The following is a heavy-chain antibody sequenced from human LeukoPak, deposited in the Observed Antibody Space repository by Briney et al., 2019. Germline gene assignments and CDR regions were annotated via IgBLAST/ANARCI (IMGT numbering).Heavy chain of an antibody. D-gene: IGHD2-8*02. CDR3: ARDGGVAPHNWFDP. V-gene: IGHV4-38-2*02. Sequence: SETLSLTCNVSGYSISSDYNWGWIRQPPGKGLEWIGYIYYSGSTNYNPSLKSRVTISVDTSKNQFSLKLSSVTAADTAVYYCARDGGVAPHNWFDPWGQGTLVTVSS. J-gene: IGHJ5*02. CDR2: IYYSGST. CDR1: GYSISSDYN.